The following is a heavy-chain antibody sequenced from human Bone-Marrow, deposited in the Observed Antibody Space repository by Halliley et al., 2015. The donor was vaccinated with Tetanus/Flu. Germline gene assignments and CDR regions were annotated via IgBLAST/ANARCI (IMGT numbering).Heavy chain of an antibody. CDR2: IYYSGST. Sequence: TLSLTCTVSGGPISSHYWSWIRQPPGKGLEWIGYIYYSGSTDYNPSLKSRVTISVDTSRTQFSLKLSSVTAADTAVYYCARGRKYYYDSSGYTKFFGYWGQGTLVTVSS. J-gene: IGHJ4*02. D-gene: IGHD3-22*01. V-gene: IGHV4-59*11. CDR1: GGPISSHY. CDR3: ARGRKYYYDSSGYTKFFGY.